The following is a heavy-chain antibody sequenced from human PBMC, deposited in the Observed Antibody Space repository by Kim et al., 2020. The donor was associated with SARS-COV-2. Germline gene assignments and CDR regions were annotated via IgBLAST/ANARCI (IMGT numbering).Heavy chain of an antibody. D-gene: IGHD1-26*01. CDR3: AKDGSGSYYGSYFDY. CDR2: ISGSGGST. Sequence: GGSLRLSCAASEFTFSSYAMSWVRQAPGKGLEWVSAISGSGGSTYNADSVKGRFTISRDNSKNTLYLQMNSLRAEDTAVYYCAKDGSGSYYGSYFDYWGQGTLVTVSS. J-gene: IGHJ4*02. V-gene: IGHV3-23*01. CDR1: EFTFSSYA.